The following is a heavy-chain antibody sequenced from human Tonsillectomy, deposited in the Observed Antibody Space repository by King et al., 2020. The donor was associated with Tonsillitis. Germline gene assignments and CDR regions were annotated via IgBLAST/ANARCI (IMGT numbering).Heavy chain of an antibody. Sequence: VQLQQWGAGLLKPSETLSLTCAVYGGSFSGYYWSWIRQPPGKGLEWIGEINHSGSTNYNPALKSRVTISVDKSKNQFSLKLSSVTAADTAVYYCASLTYYYDSSGYFHDAFDIWGQGTMVTVSS. V-gene: IGHV4-34*01. CDR3: ASLTYYYDSSGYFHDAFDI. D-gene: IGHD3-22*01. CDR2: INHSGST. CDR1: GGSFSGYY. J-gene: IGHJ3*02.